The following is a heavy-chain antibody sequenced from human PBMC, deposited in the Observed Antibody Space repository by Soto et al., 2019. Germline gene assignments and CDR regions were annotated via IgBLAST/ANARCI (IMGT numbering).Heavy chain of an antibody. D-gene: IGHD3-3*01. Sequence: ASVKVSCKASGYTFTSYYMHWVRQAPGQGLEWMGIINPSGGSTSYAQKFQGRVTMTRDTSTSTVYMELSSLRSEDTAVYYCARDSDTYYDFWSCFGRWSAPSGLGTL. CDR2: INPSGGST. CDR1: GYTFTSYY. CDR3: ARDSDTYYDFWSCFGRWSAP. J-gene: IGHJ5*02. V-gene: IGHV1-46*01.